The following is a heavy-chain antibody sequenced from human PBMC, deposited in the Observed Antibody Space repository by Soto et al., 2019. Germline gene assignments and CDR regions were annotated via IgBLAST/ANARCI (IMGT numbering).Heavy chain of an antibody. CDR3: ARDRRIAVAGGINWFDP. CDR1: GGSISSYY. Sequence: SEPLSLTCTVSGGSISSYYWSWIRQPAGKGLEWIGRIYTSGSTNYNPSLKSRVTMSVDTSKNQFSLKLSSVTAADTAVYYCARDRRIAVAGGINWFDPWGQGTLVTVSS. D-gene: IGHD6-19*01. V-gene: IGHV4-4*07. J-gene: IGHJ5*02. CDR2: IYTSGST.